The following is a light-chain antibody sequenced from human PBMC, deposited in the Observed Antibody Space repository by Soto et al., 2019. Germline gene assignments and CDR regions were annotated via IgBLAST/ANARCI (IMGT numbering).Light chain of an antibody. CDR1: QGIRDF. J-gene: IGKJ4*01. CDR2: AAS. V-gene: IGKV1-9*01. CDR3: QQFNVYPLT. Sequence: DIQLTQSPSFLSASVGDRVTITCRASQGIRDFLAWYQQKPEKAPKLLIYAASTLQTGVPTRFSGIASGTVFTLIISNLQPADFSTYYCQQFNVYPLTFGGGTKVEIK.